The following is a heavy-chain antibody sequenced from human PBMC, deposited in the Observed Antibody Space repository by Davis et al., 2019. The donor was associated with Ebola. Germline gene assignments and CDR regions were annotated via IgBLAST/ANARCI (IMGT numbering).Heavy chain of an antibody. CDR3: TRVSSSWSQAYFFDF. CDR2: ITGRGGSK. Sequence: GGSLRLFCTASGFSFSSYAMSWVRQAPGKGLEWVSAITGRGGSKYYLDSVQGRYIISRDNSKNTVYLQMTSLRAEDTAIYYCTRVSSSWSQAYFFDFWGRGALVTVSS. CDR1: GFSFSSYA. V-gene: IGHV3-23*01. J-gene: IGHJ4*02. D-gene: IGHD6-13*01.